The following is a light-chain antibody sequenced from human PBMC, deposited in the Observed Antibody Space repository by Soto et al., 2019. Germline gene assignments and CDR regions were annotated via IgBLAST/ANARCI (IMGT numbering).Light chain of an antibody. CDR1: QSVSSSY. J-gene: IGKJ1*01. V-gene: IGKV3-20*01. CDR3: QQYGSSPWT. Sequence: ENVLTQSPGTLSLSLGERATLSCRASQSVSSSYLAWYQQKPGQAPRLLIYGASSRATGIPDRFSGSGSGTDFTLTISRLEPEDFAVYYCQQYGSSPWTFGQGTKVDIK. CDR2: GAS.